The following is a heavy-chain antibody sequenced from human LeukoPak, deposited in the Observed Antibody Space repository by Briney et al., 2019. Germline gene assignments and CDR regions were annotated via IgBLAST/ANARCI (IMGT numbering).Heavy chain of an antibody. Sequence: PGGSLRLSCAASGFTFDDYAMHWVRQAPGKGLEWVSGISWNSGSIGYADSVKGRFTISRDNSKNTLYLQMNSLRAEDTAVYYCAKVWENYYDSSGYYRWGQGTLVTVSS. CDR2: ISWNSGSI. J-gene: IGHJ5*02. CDR1: GFTFDDYA. CDR3: AKVWENYYDSSGYYR. V-gene: IGHV3-9*01. D-gene: IGHD3-22*01.